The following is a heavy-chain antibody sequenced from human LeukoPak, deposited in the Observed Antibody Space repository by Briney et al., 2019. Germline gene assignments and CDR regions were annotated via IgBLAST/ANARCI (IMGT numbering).Heavy chain of an antibody. CDR1: GGSISSYY. V-gene: IGHV4-59*12. Sequence: PSETLSLTCTVSGGSISSYYWSWIRQPPGKGLEWIGYIYYSGSTNYNPSLKSRVTISVDTSKNQFSLKLSSVTAADTAVYYCARGREYIVVVPAASDNDFDYWGQGTLVTVSS. CDR3: ARGREYIVVVPAASDNDFDY. J-gene: IGHJ4*02. D-gene: IGHD2-2*01. CDR2: IYYSGST.